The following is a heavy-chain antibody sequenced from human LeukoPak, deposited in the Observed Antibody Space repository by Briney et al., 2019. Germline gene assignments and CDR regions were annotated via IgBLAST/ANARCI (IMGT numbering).Heavy chain of an antibody. CDR3: ATIYYDTSAYYSNY. V-gene: IGHV4-4*07. J-gene: IGHJ4*02. CDR1: GGSISSYH. D-gene: IGHD3-22*01. Sequence: PSETLSLSCTVSGGSISSYHWSWIRQPVGKGLEWIGRIYTSGSTNYHPSLKSRVTMSVDTSKNQISLKLTSVTAADTAVYYCATIYYDTSAYYSNYWGQGTLVTVSS. CDR2: IYTSGST.